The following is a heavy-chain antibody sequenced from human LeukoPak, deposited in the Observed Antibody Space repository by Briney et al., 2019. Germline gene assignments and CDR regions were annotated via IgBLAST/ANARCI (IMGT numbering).Heavy chain of an antibody. CDR1: GFTFSSYS. V-gene: IGHV3-21*01. Sequence: GGSLRLSCAASGFTFSSYSMNWVRQAPGKGLEWVSSISSSSSYIYYADSVRGRFTISRDNAENSLYLQMNSLTAEDTAVYYCARDGDTVLIPADLDYWGQGTLVTVSS. CDR2: ISSSSSYI. CDR3: ARDGDTVLIPADLDY. D-gene: IGHD2-2*01. J-gene: IGHJ4*02.